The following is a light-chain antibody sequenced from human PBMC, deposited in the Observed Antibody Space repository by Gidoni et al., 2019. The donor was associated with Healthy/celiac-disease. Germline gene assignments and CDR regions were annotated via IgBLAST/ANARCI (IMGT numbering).Light chain of an antibody. CDR3: QQYGNLPST. J-gene: IGKJ5*01. CDR1: QDISNY. V-gene: IGKV1-33*01. CDR2: DAS. Sequence: DILMTRSPSSLSASVGDRVTITCQASQDISNYLNWYQQKPGKAPKLLIYDASNLETGVPSRFSGSGSGTDFTFTISSLQPEDIATYYCQQYGNLPSTFXQXTRLEIK.